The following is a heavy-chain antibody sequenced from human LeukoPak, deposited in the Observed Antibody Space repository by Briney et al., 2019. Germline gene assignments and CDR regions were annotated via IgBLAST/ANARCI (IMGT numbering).Heavy chain of an antibody. J-gene: IGHJ4*02. Sequence: GGSLRLSCAASGFTFSNYGMNWVRQAPGKGLEWVSGITGSADITYYADSVKGRFTISRDNSKNTLYLQINSLRAEDTAVYFCARDSSDENWNYNYWGQGTLVTVSS. CDR1: GFTFSNYG. CDR2: ITGSADIT. V-gene: IGHV3-23*01. CDR3: ARDSSDENWNYNY. D-gene: IGHD1-7*01.